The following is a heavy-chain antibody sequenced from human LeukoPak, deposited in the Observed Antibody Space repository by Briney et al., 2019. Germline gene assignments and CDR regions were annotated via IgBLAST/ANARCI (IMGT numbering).Heavy chain of an antibody. V-gene: IGHV3-23*01. CDR3: AKGVWADY. D-gene: IGHD7-27*01. Sequence: GGSLRLSCAASGFTFSTNAVTWVRQAPGKGLEWVSTITGSGGSTYYADSVKGRFTISRDNSKNTLYVQMNSLRAEDTALYYCAKGVWADYWGQGTLVTVSS. CDR1: GFTFSTNA. CDR2: ITGSGGST. J-gene: IGHJ4*02.